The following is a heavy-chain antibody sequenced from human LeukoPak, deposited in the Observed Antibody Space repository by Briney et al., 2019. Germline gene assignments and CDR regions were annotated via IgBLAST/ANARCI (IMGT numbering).Heavy chain of an antibody. J-gene: IGHJ6*02. Sequence: ASVKVSCKASGFTFNIYGITWVRQAPGQGLEWMRWISVYNGDTKHAQKLQGRVTMTTDTSTTTAYMELRSLRSDDTAVYYCAREGYFGSGIDYFYGMDVWGQGTKVTVSS. CDR3: AREGYFGSGIDYFYGMDV. CDR1: GFTFNIYG. D-gene: IGHD3-10*01. V-gene: IGHV1-18*01. CDR2: ISVYNGDT.